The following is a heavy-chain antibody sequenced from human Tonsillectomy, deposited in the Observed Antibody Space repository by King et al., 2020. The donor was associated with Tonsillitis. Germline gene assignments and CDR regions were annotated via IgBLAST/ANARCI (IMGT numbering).Heavy chain of an antibody. Sequence: VQLQESGPGLVEPSETLSLTCTVSGGSTSSYYWSWIRQPPGKGLEWIGYIYYSGSTNYNPSLKSRVTISVDTSKNQFSLKLSSVTAADTAVYYCAREYDFSMDVWGQGTTVTVSS. J-gene: IGHJ6*02. V-gene: IGHV4-59*01. CDR1: GGSTSSYY. CDR2: IYYSGST. CDR3: AREYDFSMDV. D-gene: IGHD3-3*01.